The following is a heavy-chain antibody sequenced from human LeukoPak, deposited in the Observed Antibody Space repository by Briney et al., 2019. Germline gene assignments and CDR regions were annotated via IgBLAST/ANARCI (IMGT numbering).Heavy chain of an antibody. Sequence: PSETLSLTCTVSGGSISSGGYYWSWIRQPPGKGLEWIGYIYYSGSTNYNPSLKSRVTISVDTSKNQFSLKLSSVTAADTAVYYCARDQRCCSGGSCYSVFSWGYWGQGTLVTVSS. CDR1: GGSISSGGYY. V-gene: IGHV4-61*08. J-gene: IGHJ4*02. D-gene: IGHD2-15*01. CDR3: ARDQRCCSGGSCYSVFSWGY. CDR2: IYYSGST.